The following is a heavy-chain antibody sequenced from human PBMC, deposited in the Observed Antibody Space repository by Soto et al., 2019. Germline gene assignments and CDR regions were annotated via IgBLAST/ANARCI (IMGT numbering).Heavy chain of an antibody. D-gene: IGHD2-15*01. CDR1: GGSISSGGYY. Sequence: PSETLSLTCTVSGGSISSGGYYWSWIRQHPGRGLEWIGYIYYNGNTYYNPSLKSRVTVSVDTSKNQFSLNVRSVTAADTAVYYCARCSLVVIPVPGLDPWGQGTLVTVSS. V-gene: IGHV4-31*03. CDR3: ARCSLVVIPVPGLDP. J-gene: IGHJ5*02. CDR2: IYYNGNT.